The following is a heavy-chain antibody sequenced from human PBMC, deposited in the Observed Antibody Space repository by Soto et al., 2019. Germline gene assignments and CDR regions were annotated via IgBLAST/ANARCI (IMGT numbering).Heavy chain of an antibody. Sequence: QVQLVESGRGVVQPGRSLRLSCAASGFTFSSYGMHWVRQAPGKGLEWVAVISYDGSNKYYADSVKGRFTISRDNSKNTLYLQMNSLRAEDTAVYYCAKPGTDYDFWSGYSQTHHATDYWGQGTLVTVSS. CDR1: GFTFSSYG. CDR2: ISYDGSNK. D-gene: IGHD3-3*01. V-gene: IGHV3-30*18. CDR3: AKPGTDYDFWSGYSQTHHATDY. J-gene: IGHJ4*02.